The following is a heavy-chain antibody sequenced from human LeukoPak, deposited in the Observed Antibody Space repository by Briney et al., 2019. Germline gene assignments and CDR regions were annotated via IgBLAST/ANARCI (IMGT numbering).Heavy chain of an antibody. V-gene: IGHV1-2*06. CDR2: INPNSGGT. CDR3: ARHSTYCSGCSRVNGNYYYYYIDV. D-gene: IGHD2-15*01. Sequence: ASVKVSCKASGYTFTGYYMHWVRQAPGQGLEWMGRINPNSGGTNYAQEFQGRVTMTRDTSISTAYMELSRLRSDDTAVYYCARHSTYCSGCSRVNGNYYYYYIDVWGKGTTVTVSS. J-gene: IGHJ6*03. CDR1: GYTFTGYY.